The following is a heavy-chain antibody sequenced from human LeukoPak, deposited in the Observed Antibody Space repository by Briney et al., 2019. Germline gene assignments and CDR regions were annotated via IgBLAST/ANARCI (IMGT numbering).Heavy chain of an antibody. V-gene: IGHV4-34*01. Sequence: SETLSLTCAVYGGSFSGYYWSWIRQPPGKGLEWIGEINHSGSTSYNPSLKSRVTISVDTSKNQFSLKLSSVTAADTAVYYCARAWDIVVVPAVGWFDPWGQGTLVTASS. CDR2: INHSGST. D-gene: IGHD2-2*01. J-gene: IGHJ5*02. CDR3: ARAWDIVVVPAVGWFDP. CDR1: GGSFSGYY.